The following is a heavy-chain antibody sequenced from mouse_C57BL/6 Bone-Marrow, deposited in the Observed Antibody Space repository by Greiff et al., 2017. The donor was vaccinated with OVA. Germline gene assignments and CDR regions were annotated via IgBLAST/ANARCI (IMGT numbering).Heavy chain of an antibody. J-gene: IGHJ2*01. CDR3: ARRGDYYGSSYLDY. CDR1: GYSFTGYF. D-gene: IGHD1-1*01. V-gene: IGHV1-20*01. Sequence: VQLQQSGPELVKPGDSVKISCKASGYSFTGYFMNWVMQSHGKSLEWIGRINPYNGDTFYNQKFKGKATLTVDKSSSTAHMELRSLTSEDSAVYYCARRGDYYGSSYLDYWGQGTTLTVSS. CDR2: INPYNGDT.